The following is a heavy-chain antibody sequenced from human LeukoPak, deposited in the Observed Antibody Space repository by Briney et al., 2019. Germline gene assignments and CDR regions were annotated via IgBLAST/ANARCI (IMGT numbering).Heavy chain of an antibody. CDR3: ATLTPSGYFDL. V-gene: IGHV3-66*03. D-gene: IGHD6-19*01. CDR1: GFTVSSNS. Sequence: GGSLRLSCTVSGFTVSSNSMSWVRQAPGKGLEWVSFIYSSVTHYSDSVKGRFTISRDNSKNTLYLQMGSLRAEDMAVYYCATLTPSGYFDLWGRGALVTVSS. J-gene: IGHJ2*01. CDR2: IYSSVT.